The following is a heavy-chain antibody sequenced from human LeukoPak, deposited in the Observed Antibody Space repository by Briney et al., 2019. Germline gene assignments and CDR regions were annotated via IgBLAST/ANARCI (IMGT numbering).Heavy chain of an antibody. J-gene: IGHJ4*02. V-gene: IGHV1-2*06. CDR1: GYTFTGYY. D-gene: IGHD6-13*01. CDR2: INPNSGGT. Sequence: ASVKVSCKASGYTFTGYYMHWVRQAPGQGLEWMGRINPNSGGTNYAQKFQGRVTMTRDTSISTAYMELSRLRSDDTAVYYCACLSGYSSSWSGYWGQGTLVTVSS. CDR3: ACLSGYSSSWSGY.